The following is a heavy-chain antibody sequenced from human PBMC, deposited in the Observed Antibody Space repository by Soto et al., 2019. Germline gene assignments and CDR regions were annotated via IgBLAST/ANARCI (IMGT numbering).Heavy chain of an antibody. CDR2: IYPGDSDT. D-gene: IGHD2-8*01. J-gene: IGHJ3*02. V-gene: IGHV5-51*01. CDR1: GYSFTSYW. CDR3: ARPFRPDVCAFDI. Sequence: EYLKTYGTGYGYSFTSYWIGWLRQMPGKGLEWMGIIYPGDSDTRYSPSFQGQVTISADNSISTAYLQWSSLKASDTAMYYCARPFRPDVCAFDIWGQGTMFTVS.